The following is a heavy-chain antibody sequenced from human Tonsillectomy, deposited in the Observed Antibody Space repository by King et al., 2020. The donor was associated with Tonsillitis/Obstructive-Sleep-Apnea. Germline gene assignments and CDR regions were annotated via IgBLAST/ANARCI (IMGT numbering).Heavy chain of an antibody. D-gene: IGHD6-13*01. CDR2: IYPGDSDT. J-gene: IGHJ6*03. Sequence: VQLVESGAEVKKPGESLKISCEGSGYRFTSYWIGWVRQMPGKGLQWMGVIYPGDSDTRYSPSFQGQVTISAAKSISTAYLQRSSLKASDTPMYYCAIHWQRIAAAGEGYYYYMDVWGKGTTVTVSS. V-gene: IGHV5-51*01. CDR3: AIHWQRIAAAGEGYYYYMDV. CDR1: GYRFTSYW.